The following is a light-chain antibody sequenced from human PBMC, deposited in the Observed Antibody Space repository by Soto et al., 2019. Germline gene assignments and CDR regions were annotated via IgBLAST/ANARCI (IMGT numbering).Light chain of an antibody. V-gene: IGKV3-20*01. CDR2: GAS. Sequence: EFVLTQSPGTLSLSPGERATLSCRASQSISSSFLAWYQQKTGQAPRLLIYGASSRGTGIPDRFSGSGSGTDFNLTISRLEPEDFAVYYCQQYGSSPPLTFGGGTKVEIK. CDR3: QQYGSSPPLT. CDR1: QSISSSF. J-gene: IGKJ4*01.